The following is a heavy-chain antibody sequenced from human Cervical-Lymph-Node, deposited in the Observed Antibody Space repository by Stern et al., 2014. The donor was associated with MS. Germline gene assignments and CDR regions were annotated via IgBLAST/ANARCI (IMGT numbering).Heavy chain of an antibody. D-gene: IGHD1-1*01. CDR1: GFTFSSFA. CDR3: GKDLHYWSADS. CDR2: SGSDGGT. J-gene: IGHJ4*02. V-gene: IGHV3-23*04. Sequence: VQLVQSGGGLVQPGGSLRLSCEGSGFTFSSFAMTWIRQAPGTGLEWVSGSGSDGGTHYAESVRGRFTVSRDNSRNTLYLQMDRLRAEDTAVYYCGKDLHYWSADSWGQGTLVTVSS.